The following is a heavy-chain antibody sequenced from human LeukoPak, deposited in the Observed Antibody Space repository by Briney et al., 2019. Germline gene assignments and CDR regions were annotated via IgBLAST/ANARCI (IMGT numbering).Heavy chain of an antibody. J-gene: IGHJ4*02. V-gene: IGHV3-23*01. CDR3: AKANWDDEYIFTN. Sequence: GGSPRLSCATSGFTFSNYGMHWVRQAPGKGLEWVSAISGSGGSTYYADSVKGRFTISRDNSKNTLYLQMNSLRAEDTAVYYCAKANWDDEYIFTNWGQGTLVTVSS. CDR1: GFTFSNYG. D-gene: IGHD1-1*01. CDR2: ISGSGGST.